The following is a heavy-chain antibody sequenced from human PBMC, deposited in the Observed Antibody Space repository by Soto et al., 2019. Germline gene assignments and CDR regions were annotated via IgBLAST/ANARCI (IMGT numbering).Heavy chain of an antibody. V-gene: IGHV3-11*01. J-gene: IGHJ4*02. CDR2: ISSSGSTI. CDR3: ARDFPYYDILTGYYNY. Sequence: LRLSCAASGFTFSDYYMSWIRQAPGKGLEWVSYISSSGSTIYYADSVKGRFTISRDNAKNSLYLQMNSLRAEDTAVYYCARDFPYYDILTGYYNYWGQGTLVTVSS. D-gene: IGHD3-9*01. CDR1: GFTFSDYY.